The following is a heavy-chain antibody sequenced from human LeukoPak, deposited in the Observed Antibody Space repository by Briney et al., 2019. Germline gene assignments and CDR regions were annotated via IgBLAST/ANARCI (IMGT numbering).Heavy chain of an antibody. CDR1: GFTFSSYAM. CDR2: IYHSGTT. J-gene: IGHJ6*02. CDR3: ARDAGVPAAIGGQQMPQFADYYYYGMDV. Sequence: GSLRLSCAASGFTFSSYAMSWVRQPPGEGLEWIGEIYHSGTTNYNPSLKSRVTISVDKSKNQLSLKLSSVTAADTAVYYCARDAGVPAAIGGQQMPQFADYYYYGMDVWGQGTTVTVSS. V-gene: IGHV4-4*02. D-gene: IGHD2-2*01.